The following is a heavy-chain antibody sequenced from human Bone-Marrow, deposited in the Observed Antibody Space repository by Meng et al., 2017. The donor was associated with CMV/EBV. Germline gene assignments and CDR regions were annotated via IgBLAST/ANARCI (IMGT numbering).Heavy chain of an antibody. CDR1: GDSIRSRNW. CDR2: IHHSRGT. V-gene: IGHV4-4*02. J-gene: IGHJ5*02. CDR3: ARVREGCSRASCTLDP. D-gene: IGHD2-2*01. Sequence: SGDSIRSRNWWTWGRQTTKKGLEWIGEIHHSRGTYYNPSLNSRVTISLDKSKNDFSLDLTSVTAADTGVYYCARVREGCSRASCTLDPWGQGTLVTVSS.